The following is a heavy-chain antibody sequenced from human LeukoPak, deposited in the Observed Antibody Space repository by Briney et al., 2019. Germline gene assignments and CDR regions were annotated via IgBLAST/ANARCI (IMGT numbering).Heavy chain of an antibody. D-gene: IGHD4-17*01. CDR2: ITSVRTYT. CDR1: GFTLSDFA. V-gene: IGHV3-21*01. CDR3: TRDRNDYGDPDAFDI. J-gene: IGHJ3*02. Sequence: PGGSLRLSCAASGFTLSDFAMKWVREAPGKGLECGSSITSVRTYTYYSESVQGRFTISRDNHKDLLYLQLNSLRGDDSGIYYCTRDRNDYGDPDAFDIWGQGTVVPVSS.